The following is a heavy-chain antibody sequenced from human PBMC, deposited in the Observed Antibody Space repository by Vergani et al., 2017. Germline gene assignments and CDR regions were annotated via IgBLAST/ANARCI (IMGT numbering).Heavy chain of an antibody. V-gene: IGHV3-66*02. D-gene: IGHD4-17*01. CDR1: SFSVSSHY. J-gene: IGHJ3*02. Sequence: LVESGGGLVQPGGSLRLSCAASSFSVSSHYMTWVRQAPGKGLEWVSTINIGGRTSYAHSVKGRLTLTRDDSKNTLHLQMNSLRPEDTAVYYCARGMTTETTDLDGFDIWGQGTMVSVSS. CDR2: INIGGRT. CDR3: ARGMTTETTDLDGFDI.